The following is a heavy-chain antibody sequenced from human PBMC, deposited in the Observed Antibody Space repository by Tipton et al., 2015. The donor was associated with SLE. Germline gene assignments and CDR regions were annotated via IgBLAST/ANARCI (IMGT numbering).Heavy chain of an antibody. CDR3: VAQEGGRDDAFDI. J-gene: IGHJ3*02. CDR1: GGSASSDSHY. D-gene: IGHD3-16*01. V-gene: IGHV4-39*07. Sequence: TLSLTCTVSGGSASSDSHYWGWVRQPPGKGLEWIGHFFFGGSTYYNPSLESRVTISVDSSKNQFSLRKNSVTAADTAIYYCVAQEGGRDDAFDIWGQGTVVNVSS. CDR2: FFFGGST.